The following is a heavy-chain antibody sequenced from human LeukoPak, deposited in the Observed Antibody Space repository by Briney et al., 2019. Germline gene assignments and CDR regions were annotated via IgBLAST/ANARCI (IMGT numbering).Heavy chain of an antibody. D-gene: IGHD3-10*01. CDR2: VYYSGST. CDR3: ARGGGSGRGNWFDP. V-gene: IGHV4-59*01. CDR1: GGSISSYY. J-gene: IGHJ5*02. Sequence: PSETLSLTCTVSGGSISSYYWSWIRQPAGKGLEWIGYVYYSGSTNYNPSLKSRVTISVDTSKSQFSLKLTSVTAADTAVYYCARGGGSGRGNWFDPWGQGSLVIVSS.